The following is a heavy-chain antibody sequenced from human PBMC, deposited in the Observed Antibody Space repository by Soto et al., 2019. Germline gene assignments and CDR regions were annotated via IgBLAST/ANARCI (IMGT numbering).Heavy chain of an antibody. V-gene: IGHV3-48*01. CDR1: GFTFSSYS. J-gene: IGHJ5*02. CDR3: ARDRGEYCGGGSCGGWLDP. CDR2: ISSSSSTI. Sequence: GGSLRLSCAASGFTFSSYSMNWVRQAPGKGLEWVSYISSSSSTIYYADSVKGRFTISRDNAKNSLYLQMNSLRAEDMAVYYCARDRGEYCGGGSCGGWLDPWAREPWSPLL. D-gene: IGHD2-15*01.